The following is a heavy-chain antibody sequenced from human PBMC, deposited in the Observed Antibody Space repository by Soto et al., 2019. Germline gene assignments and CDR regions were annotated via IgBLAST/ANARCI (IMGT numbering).Heavy chain of an antibody. V-gene: IGHV5-51*01. CDR3: ARKLVLQAAHPYAFDI. Sequence: GESLKISCKGSGYSFSSYWIGWVRQMPGKGLEWMGIIYPGDSETRNSPSFQGQVTISAAKSISTAYLQWSSLKASDTAMYYCARKLVLQAAHPYAFDIWGQGTMVTVSS. CDR2: IYPGDSET. D-gene: IGHD2-15*01. J-gene: IGHJ3*02. CDR1: GYSFSSYW.